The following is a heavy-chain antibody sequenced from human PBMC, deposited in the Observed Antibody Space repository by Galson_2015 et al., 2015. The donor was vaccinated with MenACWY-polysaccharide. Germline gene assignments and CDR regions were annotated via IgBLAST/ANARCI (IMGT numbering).Heavy chain of an antibody. V-gene: IGHV3-7*01. Sequence: SLRLSCAASAFTFSSYWISWVRQAPGKGLEWVANIKEDGSDKDYVDSVKGRFTISRDNAKNSLYLQMNRLRAEDTAVYYCARRRGGLGNYFDYWGQGTLVTVSS. CDR2: IKEDGSDK. CDR1: AFTFSSYW. D-gene: IGHD3-16*01. CDR3: ARRRGGLGNYFDY. J-gene: IGHJ4*02.